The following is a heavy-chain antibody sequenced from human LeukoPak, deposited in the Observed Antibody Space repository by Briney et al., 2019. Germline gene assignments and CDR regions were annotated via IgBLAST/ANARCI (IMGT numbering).Heavy chain of an antibody. CDR3: AREWGRIAVAGGPGY. Sequence: PGGSLRLSYEVSGFTFSNYGMHWVRQAPGKGLEWVALIWYDGRTKFHADSVKGRFTISRDNYENTLYLQMSSLRVEDTAVYYCAREWGRIAVAGGPGYWGQGTLVTVSS. J-gene: IGHJ4*02. D-gene: IGHD6-19*01. CDR1: GFTFSNYG. V-gene: IGHV3-33*01. CDR2: IWYDGRTK.